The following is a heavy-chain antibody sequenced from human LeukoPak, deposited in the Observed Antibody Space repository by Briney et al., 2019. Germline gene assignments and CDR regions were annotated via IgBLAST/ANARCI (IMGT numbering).Heavy chain of an antibody. Sequence: GGSLRLSCAASGFTFSRYWMTWVRQAPGKGLEWAANIKQDGSEKYYVDSVKGRFTISRDNAKNSLYLQMNSLRAEDTAVYYCAREKEGYCSRTSCYLDYYYYYMDVWGKGTTVTISS. CDR3: AREKEGYCSRTSCYLDYYYYYMDV. D-gene: IGHD2-2*01. CDR2: IKQDGSEK. V-gene: IGHV3-7*01. CDR1: GFTFSRYW. J-gene: IGHJ6*03.